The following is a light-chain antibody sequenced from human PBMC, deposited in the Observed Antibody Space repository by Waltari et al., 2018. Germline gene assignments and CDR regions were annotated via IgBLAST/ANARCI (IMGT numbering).Light chain of an antibody. CDR3: SSRKGGADQVL. J-gene: IGLJ3*02. V-gene: IGLV3-19*01. CDR2: GKD. CDR1: SLRTSY. Sequence: SSELPQEPAVSVALGQTIRITCQGDSLRTSYARWYQLKPGQAPVLVIYGKDKRPSGIPDRISGYTSATTSSWTFTGAQAADGADYYCSSRKGGADQVLFAGGTKVTVL.